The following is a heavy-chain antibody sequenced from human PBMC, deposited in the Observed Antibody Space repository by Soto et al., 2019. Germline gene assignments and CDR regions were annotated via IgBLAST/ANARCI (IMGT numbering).Heavy chain of an antibody. J-gene: IGHJ6*02. V-gene: IGHV4-30-4*01. CDR2: IYYSGST. CDR3: ARDSMKDYYYYGMDV. Sequence: QVQLQESGPGLVKPPQTLSLTCTVSGGSISSGDYYWSWIRQPPGKGLEWIGYIYYSGSTYYNPSLKSRVTISVDTSKNQFSLKLSSVTAADTAVYYCARDSMKDYYYYGMDVWGQGTTVTVSS. CDR1: GGSISSGDYY. D-gene: IGHD3-22*01.